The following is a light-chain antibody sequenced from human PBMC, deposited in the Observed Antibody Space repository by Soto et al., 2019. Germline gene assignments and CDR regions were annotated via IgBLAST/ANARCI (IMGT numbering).Light chain of an antibody. Sequence: EIVLTRSPATLWVSPLEVATLSFMANQSVRSNLAWYQQKPGQAPRLLIYGASTRATGVPPRFSGSGSGTEFTLTISNLQSEDFGVYYCQQYENWPPYTFGQGTKVDIK. CDR1: QSVRSN. CDR2: GAS. V-gene: IGKV3-15*01. CDR3: QQYENWPPYT. J-gene: IGKJ2*01.